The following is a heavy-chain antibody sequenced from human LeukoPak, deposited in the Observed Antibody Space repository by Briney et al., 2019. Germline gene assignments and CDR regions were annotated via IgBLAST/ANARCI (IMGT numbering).Heavy chain of an antibody. J-gene: IGHJ4*02. CDR1: GFTFSNYW. V-gene: IGHV3-74*01. Sequence: SGGSLRLSCAASGFTFSNYWMHWVRQAPGKGLVWVSRINSDGTSTTYADSVKGRFTISRDNAKNTLYLQMNSLRAEDTALYYCARDQSVGGYSYGYVDYWGQGTLVTVSS. CDR2: INSDGTST. D-gene: IGHD5-18*01. CDR3: ARDQSVGGYSYGYVDY.